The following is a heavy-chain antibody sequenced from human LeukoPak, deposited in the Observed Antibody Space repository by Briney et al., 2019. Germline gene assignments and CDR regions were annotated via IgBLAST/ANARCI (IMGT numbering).Heavy chain of an antibody. CDR3: AKDISRGGYYYYYGMDV. Sequence: GGSLRLSCAASGFTFDDYAMHWVRQAPGKGLEWVSGISWNSGSIGYADSVKGRFTISRDNAKNSLYLQMNSLRAEDTALYYCAKDISRGGYYYYYGMDVGGKGTTVTVSS. D-gene: IGHD6-19*01. V-gene: IGHV3-9*01. J-gene: IGHJ6*04. CDR1: GFTFDDYA. CDR2: ISWNSGSI.